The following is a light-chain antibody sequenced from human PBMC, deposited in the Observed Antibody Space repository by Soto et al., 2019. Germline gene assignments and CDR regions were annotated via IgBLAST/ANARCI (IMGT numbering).Light chain of an antibody. J-gene: IGKJ1*01. V-gene: IGKV1-5*01. CDR2: DAS. CDR1: QSLSSW. Sequence: DIQMTQSPSTLSASVGDRVTITCRASQSLSSWLAWYQQKPGKAPKLLIYDASSLESGVPSRFSGSGSGTEITLTLSSLQPDDFATYYCQQYNTYSRGTFGQGTKVEIK. CDR3: QQYNTYSRGT.